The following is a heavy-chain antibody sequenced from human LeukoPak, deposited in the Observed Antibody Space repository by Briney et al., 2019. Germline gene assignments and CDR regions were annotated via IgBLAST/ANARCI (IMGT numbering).Heavy chain of an antibody. D-gene: IGHD5-24*01. J-gene: IGHJ6*02. Sequence: PGGSLRLSCAASGFTFSSYGMHWVRQAPGKGLERVAVIWYDGSNKYYADSVKGRFTISRDNSKNTLYLQMNSLRAEDTAVYYCARDRLQRYGMDVWGQGTTVTVSS. CDR3: ARDRLQRYGMDV. V-gene: IGHV3-33*01. CDR1: GFTFSSYG. CDR2: IWYDGSNK.